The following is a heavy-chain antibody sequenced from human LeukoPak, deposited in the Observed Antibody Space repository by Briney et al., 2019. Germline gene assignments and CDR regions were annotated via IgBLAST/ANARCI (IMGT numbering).Heavy chain of an antibody. J-gene: IGHJ3*02. CDR3: ARSKDAFDI. D-gene: IGHD4-11*01. CDR2: INHSGST. V-gene: IGHV4-34*01. CDR1: GGSFTTYY. Sequence: SETLSLTCAVYGGSFTTYYWTWIRQPPGKGLEWIGEINHSGSTNYNPSLKSRVTMSVDTSKNQFSLKLSSVTAADTAVYYCARSKDAFDIWGQGTMVTVSS.